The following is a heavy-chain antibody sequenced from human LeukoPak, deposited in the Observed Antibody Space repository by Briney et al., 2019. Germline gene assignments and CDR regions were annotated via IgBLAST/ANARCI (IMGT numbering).Heavy chain of an antibody. J-gene: IGHJ5*02. CDR2: INPSGGST. D-gene: IGHD2-2*01. CDR3: ARHRGGYCSSTSCLDNWFDP. Sequence: ASVKVSCKASGYTFTSYYMHWVRQAPGQGLEWMGIINPSGGSTSYAQKFQGRVTMTRDTSTSTVYMELSSLRSEDTAVYYCARHRGGYCSSTSCLDNWFDPWGQGTLVTVSS. CDR1: GYTFTSYY. V-gene: IGHV1-46*01.